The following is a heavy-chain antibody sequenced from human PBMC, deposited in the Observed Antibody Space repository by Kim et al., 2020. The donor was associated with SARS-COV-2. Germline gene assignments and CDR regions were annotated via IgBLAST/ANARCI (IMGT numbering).Heavy chain of an antibody. CDR2: IYYTGST. V-gene: IGHV4-59*01. CDR3: AGYCNGDGCFSLASVDD. J-gene: IGHJ4*02. CDR1: GGSISGYY. Sequence: SETLSLTCTVSGGSISGYYWSWIRQPPRKELEWIGYIYYTGSTSYNPSLRSRVDISLDTSKKQYSLKLSHVTAEDTAVYYCAGYCNGDGCFSLASVDDWGQGILVTVSS. D-gene: IGHD2-15*01.